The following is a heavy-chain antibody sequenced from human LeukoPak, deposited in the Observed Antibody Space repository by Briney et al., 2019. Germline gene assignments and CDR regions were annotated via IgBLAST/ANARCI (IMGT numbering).Heavy chain of an antibody. CDR2: IYTSGST. CDR1: GGSISSGSYY. J-gene: IGHJ4*02. D-gene: IGHD5-18*01. V-gene: IGHV4-61*02. CDR3: ARAGYSYGYWIFDY. Sequence: SQTLSLTCTVSGGSISSGSYYWSWFRQPAGKGLEWIGRIYTSGSTNYNPSLKSRVTISVDTSKNQFSLKLSSVTAADTAVYYCARAGYSYGYWIFDYWGQGTLVTVSS.